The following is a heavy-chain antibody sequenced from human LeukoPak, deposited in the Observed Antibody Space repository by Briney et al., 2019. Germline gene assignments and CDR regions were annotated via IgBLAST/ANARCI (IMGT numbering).Heavy chain of an antibody. J-gene: IGHJ5*02. CDR3: AREFYYDSSGLNWFDP. D-gene: IGHD3-22*01. V-gene: IGHV4-59*01. Sequence: SGTLPLTCTVSGGSISSYYWSWIRQPPGKGLEWIGYISYSGGTNYNPSLKSRVTISVDTSKNQFSLKLTSVTAADTAVYYCAREFYYDSSGLNWFDPWGQGTLVTVSS. CDR1: GGSISSYY. CDR2: ISYSGGT.